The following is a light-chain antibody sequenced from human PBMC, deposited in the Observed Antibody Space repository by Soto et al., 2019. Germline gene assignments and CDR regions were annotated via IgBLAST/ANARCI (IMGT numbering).Light chain of an antibody. V-gene: IGKV1-27*01. CDR3: QQLRMYPST. Sequence: DIQMTQSPSTLSASVGDRVTITCRVSQGIRHYLAWYQQKPGKVPKLLIYEASNLQSGVPSRFRGSGSGTDFALTINSLQAEDFATYYCQQLRMYPSTFGGGTKVDIK. CDR2: EAS. J-gene: IGKJ4*01. CDR1: QGIRHY.